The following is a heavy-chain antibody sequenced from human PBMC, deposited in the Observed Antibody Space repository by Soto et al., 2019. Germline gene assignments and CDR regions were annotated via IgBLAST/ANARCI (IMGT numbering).Heavy chain of an antibody. CDR3: AKDQNSLELNY. CDR2: ISYDGSNK. CDR1: GFSFSSYG. J-gene: IGHJ4*02. V-gene: IGHV3-30*18. D-gene: IGHD1-1*01. Sequence: GGSLRLSCAASGFSFSSYGMHWVRQAPGKGLEWVAVISYDGSNKYYADSVKGRFTISRDNSKNTLYLQMNSLRAEDTAVYYCAKDQNSLELNYWGQGTLVTVSS.